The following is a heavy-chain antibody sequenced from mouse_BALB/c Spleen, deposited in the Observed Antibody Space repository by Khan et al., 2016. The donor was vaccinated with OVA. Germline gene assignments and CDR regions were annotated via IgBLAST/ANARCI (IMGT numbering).Heavy chain of an antibody. V-gene: IGHV5-9-3*01. J-gene: IGHJ3*01. CDR2: INSDGTYT. D-gene: IGHD1-3*01. Sequence: EVELVESGGGLVKPGGSLNLSCAASGFTFSSYAMSWVRQTPEKRLEWVATINSDGTYTYYPDSVKGRFTISRDNAKNTLYLQMSSLRSEDTAMYYCARHNFGPFAYWGQGTLVTVSA. CDR1: GFTFSSYA. CDR3: ARHNFGPFAY.